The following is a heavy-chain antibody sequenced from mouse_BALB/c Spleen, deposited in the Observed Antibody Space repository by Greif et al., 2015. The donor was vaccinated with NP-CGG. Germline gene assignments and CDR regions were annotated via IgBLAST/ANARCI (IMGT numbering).Heavy chain of an antibody. D-gene: IGHD2-1*01. CDR1: GYTFTSYW. CDR3: ARSGNYAY. Sequence: QVHVKQSGAELAKPGASVKMSCKASGYTFTSYWMHWVKQRPGQGLEWIGYINPSTGYTEYNQKFKDKATLTADKSSSTAHMQLSSLTSEDSAVYYCARSGNYAYWGQGTLVTVSA. J-gene: IGHJ3*01. CDR2: INPSTGYT. V-gene: IGHV1-7*01.